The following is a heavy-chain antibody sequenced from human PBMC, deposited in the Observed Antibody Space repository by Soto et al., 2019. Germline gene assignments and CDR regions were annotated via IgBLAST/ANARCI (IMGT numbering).Heavy chain of an antibody. CDR3: ASGYSSSWYHFDY. D-gene: IGHD6-13*01. V-gene: IGHV4-59*08. CDR1: GGSISSYY. J-gene: IGHJ4*02. CDR2: IYYSGST. Sequence: SETLSLTCTVSGGSISSYYWIWIRQPPGKGLEWIGYIYYSGSTNYNPSLKSRVTISVDTSKNQFSLKLSSVTAADTAVYYCASGYSSSWYHFDYWGQGTLVTVSS.